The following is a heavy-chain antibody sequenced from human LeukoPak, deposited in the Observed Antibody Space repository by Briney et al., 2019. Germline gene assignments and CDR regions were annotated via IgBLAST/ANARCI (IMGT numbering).Heavy chain of an antibody. CDR3: ARARSTATSGYSSGWYLH. V-gene: IGHV1-8*02. D-gene: IGHD6-19*01. Sequence: GASVKVSCKASGYTFTSYDINWVRQATGQGLEWVGWMNPNSGNTGYAQKFQGRVTMTRNTSISTAYMELSSLRSEDTAVYYCARARSTATSGYSSGWYLHWGQGTLVTVSS. J-gene: IGHJ4*02. CDR2: MNPNSGNT. CDR1: GYTFTSYD.